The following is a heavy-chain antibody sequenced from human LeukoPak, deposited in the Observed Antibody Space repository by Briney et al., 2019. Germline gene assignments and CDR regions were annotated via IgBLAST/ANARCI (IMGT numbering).Heavy chain of an antibody. CDR1: GYTFTSYD. D-gene: IGHD3-3*01. CDR2: MNPNSGNT. CDR3: ARGRFSYYDFWSGYYRGHYFDY. Sequence: ASVKVSCKASGYTFTSYDINWVRQATGQGLEWMGWMNPNSGNTGYAQKFQGRVTITRNTSISTAYMELSSLRSEDTAVYYCARGRFSYYDFWSGYYRGHYFDYWGQGTLVTVSS. J-gene: IGHJ4*02. V-gene: IGHV1-8*03.